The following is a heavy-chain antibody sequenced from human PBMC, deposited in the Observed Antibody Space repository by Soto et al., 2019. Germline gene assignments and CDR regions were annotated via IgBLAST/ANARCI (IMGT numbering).Heavy chain of an antibody. CDR2: IYYTGNT. D-gene: IGHD1-26*01. V-gene: IGHV4-59*11. CDR3: ARRYGGNFDY. CDR1: GGSISSHY. J-gene: IGHJ4*02. Sequence: PSETLSLTCTVSGGSISSHYWSWIRQPPGKGLEWIGYIYYTGNTNYNPSLKSRVTISVDTSSNQFSLKLSSVTAADTAVYYCARRYGGNFDYWGQGTLVTVSS.